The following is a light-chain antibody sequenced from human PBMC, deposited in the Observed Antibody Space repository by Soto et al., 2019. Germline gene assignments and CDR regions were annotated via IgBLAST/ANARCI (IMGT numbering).Light chain of an antibody. CDR1: QTISSW. J-gene: IGKJ4*01. Sequence: LQMSPSLSPLSLSVVSLFPLTCLASQTISSWLAWYQPKQGKDPKLLIYDESNLETGVPSRFSGSGSGTDFTFTIRSLQAEDIVTYYCQQYDNLPITVGGGTQV. V-gene: IGKV1-33*01. CDR2: DES. CDR3: QQYDNLPIT.